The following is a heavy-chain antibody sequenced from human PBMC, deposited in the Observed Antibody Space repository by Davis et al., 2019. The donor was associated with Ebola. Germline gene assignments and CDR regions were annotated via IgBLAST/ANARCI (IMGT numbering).Heavy chain of an antibody. CDR1: GFTFSSYG. V-gene: IGHV3-33*01. CDR3: ARAHYDFWSGYRSHYFDY. J-gene: IGHJ4*02. Sequence: GESLKISCAASGFTFSSYGMHWVRQAPGKGLEWVAVIWYDGSNKYYADSVKGRFTISRDNSKNTLYLQMNSLRAEDTAVYYCARAHYDFWSGYRSHYFDYWGQGTLVTVSS. D-gene: IGHD3-3*01. CDR2: IWYDGSNK.